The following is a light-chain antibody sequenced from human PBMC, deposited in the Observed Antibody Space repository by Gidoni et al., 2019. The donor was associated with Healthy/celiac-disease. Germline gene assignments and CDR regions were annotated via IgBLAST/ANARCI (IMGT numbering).Light chain of an antibody. CDR3: QQSDSTPLT. CDR1: QSISSY. Sequence: DIPMTQSPSSLSASVGDRVTITCRASQSISSYLNWYQQKPGKAPKLLIYAASSVQSGVPSRCSGSGSGTDFTLTISSLQPEDFATYYCQQSDSTPLTFGQGTRLEIK. CDR2: AAS. J-gene: IGKJ5*01. V-gene: IGKV1-39*01.